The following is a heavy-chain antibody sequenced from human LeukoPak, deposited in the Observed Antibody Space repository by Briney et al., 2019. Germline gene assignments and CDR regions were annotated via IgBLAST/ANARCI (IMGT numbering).Heavy chain of an antibody. CDR2: IKQDGSEK. CDR1: GFTFSSYA. Sequence: GGSLRLSCAASGFTFSSYAMSWVRQAPGKGLEWVANIKQDGSEKYYVDSVKGRFTISRDNAKNSLYLQMNSLRAEDTAVYYCARDLNSSKYYYDSSGYCYWGQGTLVTVSS. D-gene: IGHD3-22*01. V-gene: IGHV3-7*01. J-gene: IGHJ4*02. CDR3: ARDLNSSKYYYDSSGYCY.